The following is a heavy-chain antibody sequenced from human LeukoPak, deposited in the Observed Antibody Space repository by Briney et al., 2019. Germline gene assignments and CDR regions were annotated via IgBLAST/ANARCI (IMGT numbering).Heavy chain of an antibody. J-gene: IGHJ4*02. CDR1: GFTFSSYA. D-gene: IGHD3-10*01. CDR2: IWSDGTNK. Sequence: GGSLRLSCVASGFTFSSYAMNWVRQAPGKGLEWVAVIWSDGTNKYYADSVKGRFTISRDNSKNTLYLQMNSLRAEDTAVYYCARDPMYGSGSYYFFDYWGQGILVSVSS. CDR3: ARDPMYGSGSYYFFDY. V-gene: IGHV3-33*08.